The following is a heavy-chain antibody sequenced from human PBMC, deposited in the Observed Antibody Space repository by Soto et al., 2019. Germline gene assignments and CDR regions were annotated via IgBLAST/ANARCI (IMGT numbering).Heavy chain of an antibody. CDR2: VYYSGST. D-gene: IGHD3-16*01. CDR1: GGSTNSRSDY. CDR3: ARQPRGPGYGERGLYFDY. V-gene: IGHV4-39*01. J-gene: IGHJ4*02. Sequence: SETLSLTCTVSGGSTNSRSDYWGWIRQPPGKGLEWIGSVYYSGSTYDNPSLQSRVTISVDTSRNQFSLKLISVTAADTAVYFCARQPRGPGYGERGLYFDYWGQGTLVTISS.